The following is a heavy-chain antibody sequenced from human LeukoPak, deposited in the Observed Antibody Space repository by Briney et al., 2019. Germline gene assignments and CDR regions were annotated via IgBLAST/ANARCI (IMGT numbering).Heavy chain of an antibody. CDR2: ISGSGGST. D-gene: IGHD5-18*01. V-gene: IGHV3-23*01. Sequence: GGSLRLSCAASGFTFSSYAMSWVRQAPGKGLEWVSAISGSGGSTYYADSVKGRFTISRDNSKNTLYLQMNSLRAEDTAVYYCAKDEDSYGQTPIDYWGQGTLVTVSS. CDR1: GFTFSSYA. CDR3: AKDEDSYGQTPIDY. J-gene: IGHJ4*02.